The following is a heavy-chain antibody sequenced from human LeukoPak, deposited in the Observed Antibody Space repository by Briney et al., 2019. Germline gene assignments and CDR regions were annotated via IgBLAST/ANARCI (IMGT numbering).Heavy chain of an antibody. Sequence: GGSLRLSCAASGFTVSSNFKSWVRQAPGKGLEWVSIIYVGDNIHYADSVRGRFTSSRDISKNTLYLEMNSLRAEDTAVYYCAKYDAGSGGLDPWGQGTLVTVSS. V-gene: IGHV3-53*01. J-gene: IGHJ5*02. D-gene: IGHD3-10*01. CDR2: IYVGDNI. CDR3: AKYDAGSGGLDP. CDR1: GFTVSSNF.